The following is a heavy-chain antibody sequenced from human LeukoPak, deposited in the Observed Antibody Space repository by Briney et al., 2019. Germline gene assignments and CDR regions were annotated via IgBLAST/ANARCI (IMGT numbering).Heavy chain of an antibody. J-gene: IGHJ5*02. Sequence: ASVKFSCKASGYTFTSYGISWVRQAPGQGLEWMGWISAYNGNTNYAQKLQGRVTMTTDTSTSTAYMELRSLRSDDTAVYYCARVDPTGNWFDPWGQGTLVTVSS. CDR2: ISAYNGNT. CDR1: GYTFTSYG. V-gene: IGHV1-18*01. D-gene: IGHD1-14*01. CDR3: ARVDPTGNWFDP.